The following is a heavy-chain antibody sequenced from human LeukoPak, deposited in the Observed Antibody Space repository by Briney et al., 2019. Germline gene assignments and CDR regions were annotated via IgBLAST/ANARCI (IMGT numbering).Heavy chain of an antibody. CDR1: GGTFSSYA. D-gene: IGHD3-22*01. CDR2: IIPIFGTA. Sequence: SVKVSCKASGGTFSSYAISWVRQAPGQGLEWTGGIIPIFGTANYAQKFQGRVTITTDESTSTAYMELSSLRSEDTAVYYCARGPPYYYDSSGYYYFDYWGQGTLVTVSS. CDR3: ARGPPYYYDSSGYYYFDY. V-gene: IGHV1-69*05. J-gene: IGHJ4*02.